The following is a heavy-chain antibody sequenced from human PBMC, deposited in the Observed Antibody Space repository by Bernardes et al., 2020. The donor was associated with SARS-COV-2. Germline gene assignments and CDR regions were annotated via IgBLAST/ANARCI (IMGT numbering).Heavy chain of an antibody. CDR1: GFTFSSYS. V-gene: IGHV3-21*01. CDR3: ARDSPRLYYDFWSGYWGDAFDI. CDR2: ISSSSSYI. Sequence: GSLRLSCAASGFTFSSYSMNWVRQAPGKGLEWVSSISSSSSYIYYADSVKGRFTISRDNAKNSLYLQMNSLRAEDTAVYYCARDSPRLYYDFWSGYWGDAFDIWGQGTMVTVSS. D-gene: IGHD3-3*01. J-gene: IGHJ3*02.